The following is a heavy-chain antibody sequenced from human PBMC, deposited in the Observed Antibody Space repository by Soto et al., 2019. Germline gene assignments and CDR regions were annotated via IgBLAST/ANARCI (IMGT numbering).Heavy chain of an antibody. CDR1: GFTFSSYA. D-gene: IGHD3-16*01. J-gene: IGHJ4*02. CDR3: ARAPRITFGGDTHFDY. V-gene: IGHV3-30-3*01. Sequence: GGSLRLSCAASGFTFSSYAMHWVRQAPGKGLEWVAVISYDGSNKYYADSVKGRFTISRDNSKNTLYLQMNSLRAEDTAVYYCARAPRITFGGDTHFDYWGQGTLVTVSS. CDR2: ISYDGSNK.